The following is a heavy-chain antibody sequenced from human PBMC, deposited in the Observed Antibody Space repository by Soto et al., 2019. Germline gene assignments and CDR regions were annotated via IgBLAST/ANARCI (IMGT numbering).Heavy chain of an antibody. D-gene: IGHD3-22*01. CDR1: GGSFSGYY. V-gene: IGHV4-34*01. CDR2: INHSGST. Sequence: SETLSLTCAVYGGSFSGYYWSWIRQPPGKGLEWIGEINHSGSTNYNPSLKSRVTISVDTSKNQFSLKLSSVTAADTAVYYCAREGGVYYYDSSIDYWGQGTTVTLSS. CDR3: AREGGVYYYDSSIDY. J-gene: IGHJ4*03.